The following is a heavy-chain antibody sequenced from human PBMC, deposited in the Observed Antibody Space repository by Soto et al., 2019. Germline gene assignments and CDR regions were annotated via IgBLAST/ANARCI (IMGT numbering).Heavy chain of an antibody. Sequence: ASVKVSCKASGYTFTKFHIHWVRQAPGQGLEWMGMIDPSGGVTRDAQRFQGRITMTSDTSTSSVYMELRGLTSEDTAVYYCARSMAIFGVVSRIDYWGQGTLVTVSS. CDR3: ARSMAIFGVVSRIDY. CDR1: GYTFTKFH. J-gene: IGHJ4*02. V-gene: IGHV1-46*01. CDR2: IDPSGGVT. D-gene: IGHD3-3*02.